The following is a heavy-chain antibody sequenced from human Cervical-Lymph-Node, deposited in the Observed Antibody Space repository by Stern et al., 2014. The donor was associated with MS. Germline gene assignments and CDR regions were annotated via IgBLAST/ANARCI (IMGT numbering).Heavy chain of an antibody. CDR3: ARAEDAFDI. CDR1: GGSVSSGSYY. J-gene: IGHJ3*02. Sequence: QLQLQESGPGLVKPSETLSLTCTVSGGSVSSGSYYWSWIRQPPGKGLVWIGYIYYSGSTNYNPSLKSRVTISVDTSKNQFSLKLSSVTAADTAVYYCARAEDAFDIWGQGTMVTVSS. CDR2: IYYSGST. V-gene: IGHV4-61*01.